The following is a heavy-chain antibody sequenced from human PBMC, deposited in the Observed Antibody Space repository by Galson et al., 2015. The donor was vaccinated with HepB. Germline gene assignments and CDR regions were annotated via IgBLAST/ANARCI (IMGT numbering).Heavy chain of an antibody. J-gene: IGHJ2*01. CDR2: MYTTGRT. CDR1: GGSISSGGYY. Sequence: TLSLTCTVSGGSISSGGYYWSWIRQPAGKGLEWIGRMYTTGRTNYNPSLKSRVTMSVDTSKNQFSLKLTSVTAADTAVYYCARDIVVVVAGAYDWYFDLWGRGTLVTVSS. V-gene: IGHV4-61*02. CDR3: ARDIVVVVAGAYDWYFDL. D-gene: IGHD2-2*01.